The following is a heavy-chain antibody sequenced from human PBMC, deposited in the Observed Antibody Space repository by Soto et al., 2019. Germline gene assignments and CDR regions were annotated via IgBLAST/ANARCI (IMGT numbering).Heavy chain of an antibody. V-gene: IGHV1-69*01. CDR2: IIPISDTT. Sequence: QVQLVQSGAEVKKPGSSVKVSCKASGGTFSSYAISWVRQAPGQGLEWMEGIIPISDTTNYAQKFQGRVTLTADESPSTAYMELSSLRTEATAVYYCARSQGSSTSLEIYYYYSYGMDVWGQGTTVTVSS. J-gene: IGHJ6*02. CDR1: GGTFSSYA. D-gene: IGHD2-2*01. CDR3: ARSQGSSTSLEIYYYYSYGMDV.